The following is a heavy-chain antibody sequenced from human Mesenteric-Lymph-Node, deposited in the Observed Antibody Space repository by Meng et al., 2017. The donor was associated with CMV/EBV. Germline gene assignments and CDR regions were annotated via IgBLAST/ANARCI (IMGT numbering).Heavy chain of an antibody. V-gene: IGHV3-74*01. CDR3: AREGKKFYGMDV. Sequence: GESLKISCAASGFTFSSYWMHWVRQAPGKGLVWVSRINSDGSSTSYADSVKGRFTISRDNAKNTLYLQMNSLRAEDTAVYYCAREGKKFYGMDVWGQGTTVTVSS. CDR2: INSDGSST. CDR1: GFTFSSYW. J-gene: IGHJ6*02.